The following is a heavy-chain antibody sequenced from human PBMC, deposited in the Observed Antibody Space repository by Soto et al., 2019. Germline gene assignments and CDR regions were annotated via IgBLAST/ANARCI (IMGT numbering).Heavy chain of an antibody. CDR2: IYWNDDK. D-gene: IGHD3-16*01. J-gene: IGHJ3*02. Sequence: QLTLKESGPPLVKPTQTLTLTCTFSGFSLSTRALGVGWIRQPPGKALEWLALIYWNDDKRYSPSLKNRLTITTDTSNNRVVLTMTNIDPVDTATFYCAHRHDLRAFDILGQGTMVTVSS. CDR3: AHRHDLRAFDI. V-gene: IGHV2-5*01. CDR1: GFSLSTRALG.